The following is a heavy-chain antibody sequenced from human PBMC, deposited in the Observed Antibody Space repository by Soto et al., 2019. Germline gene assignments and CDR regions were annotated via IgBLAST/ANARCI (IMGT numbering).Heavy chain of an antibody. Sequence: LRLSCAASGFTFSTYPMHWVRQAPVKGLEWVAVISSDGNNKYYADSVKGRFTISRDNPKNTLYLQMNSLRAEDTAVYYCAKWRNCYDSSGYYPWGQGTLVTVSS. J-gene: IGHJ5*02. V-gene: IGHV3-30-3*02. CDR3: AKWRNCYDSSGYYP. CDR2: ISSDGNNK. D-gene: IGHD3-22*01. CDR1: GFTFSTYP.